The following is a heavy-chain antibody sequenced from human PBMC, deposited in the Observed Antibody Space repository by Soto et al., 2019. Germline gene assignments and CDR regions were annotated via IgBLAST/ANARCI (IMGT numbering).Heavy chain of an antibody. D-gene: IGHD1-26*01. CDR1: GGSISSSSYY. J-gene: IGHJ5*02. CDR3: ARLGGSYRSWFDP. CDR2: IYYSGST. Sequence: PSETLSLTCTVSGGSISSSSYYWGWIRQPPGKGLEWIGSIYYSGSTYYNPSLKSRVTISVDTSKNQFSLKLSPVTAADTAVYYCARLGGSYRSWFDPWGQGTLVTVSS. V-gene: IGHV4-39*01.